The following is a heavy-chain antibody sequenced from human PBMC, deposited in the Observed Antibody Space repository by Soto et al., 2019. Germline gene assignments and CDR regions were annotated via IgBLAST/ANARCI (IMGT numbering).Heavy chain of an antibody. CDR1: GFTFNNYD. CDR3: VRRVSGNYDY. CDR2: ISSNGGTT. D-gene: IGHD1-7*01. V-gene: IGHV3-64*01. J-gene: IGHJ4*02. Sequence: EVQLAESGGNMVQPGGSLRLSCVASGFTFNNYDMHWVRQAPGKGLEYVSSISSNGGTTYYGNSVKGRFTISRDNSKNTLYLHMGSLRPADMAVYYCVRRVSGNYDYWGQGTLVTVSS.